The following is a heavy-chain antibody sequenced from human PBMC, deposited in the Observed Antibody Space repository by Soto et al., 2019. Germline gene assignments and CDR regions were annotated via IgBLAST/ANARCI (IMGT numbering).Heavy chain of an antibody. CDR2: INHSGST. CDR1: GGSFSGYY. D-gene: IGHD1-1*01. Sequence: SETLSLTSAVYGGSFSGYYWSWRRQPPWKGLEWIGEINHSGSTNYNPSLKSRVTISVDTSKNQFSLKVTSVTAADTAVYYCATANWSHHYFDPWGQGTLVTVSS. J-gene: IGHJ5*02. V-gene: IGHV4-34*01. CDR3: ATANWSHHYFDP.